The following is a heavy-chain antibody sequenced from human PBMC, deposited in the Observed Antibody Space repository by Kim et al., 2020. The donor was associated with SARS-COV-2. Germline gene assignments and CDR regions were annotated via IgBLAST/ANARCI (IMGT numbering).Heavy chain of an antibody. CDR3: ARRLTGIRDTFDI. J-gene: IGHJ3*02. Sequence: YAVSVKSRMTISPDTSTNQFSLQLSSVTPEDTAVYYCARRLTGIRDTFDIWGQGTMVTVSS. D-gene: IGHD3-9*01. V-gene: IGHV6-1*01.